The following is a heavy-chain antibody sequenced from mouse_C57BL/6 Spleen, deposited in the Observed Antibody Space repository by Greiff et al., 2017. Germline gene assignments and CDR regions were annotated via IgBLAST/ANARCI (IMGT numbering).Heavy chain of an antibody. CDR1: GFTFSSYT. Sequence: EVKVVESGGGLVKPGGSLKLSCAASGFTFSSYTMSWVRQTPEKRLEWVATISGGGGNTYYPDSVKGRFTISRDNAKNTLYLQMSSLRSEDTALYYCASIYYDYDDGYWYFDVWGTGTTVTVSS. CDR2: ISGGGGNT. V-gene: IGHV5-9*01. D-gene: IGHD2-4*01. J-gene: IGHJ1*03. CDR3: ASIYYDYDDGYWYFDV.